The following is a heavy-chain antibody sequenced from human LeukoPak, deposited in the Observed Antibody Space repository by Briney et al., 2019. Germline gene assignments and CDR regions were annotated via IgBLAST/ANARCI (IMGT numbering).Heavy chain of an antibody. V-gene: IGHV3-74*01. J-gene: IGHJ4*02. CDR2: INTDGRST. Sequence: GGSLRLSCAASGFTFSSYWMHWVRQAPGKGLVWVSRINTDGRSTTYADSVKGRFTISRDNAKNTLYLQMSSLRAEDTAVYYCAREWKKTGAFDYWGQGTLVTVSS. CDR1: GFTFSSYW. CDR3: AREWKKTGAFDY. D-gene: IGHD1-1*01.